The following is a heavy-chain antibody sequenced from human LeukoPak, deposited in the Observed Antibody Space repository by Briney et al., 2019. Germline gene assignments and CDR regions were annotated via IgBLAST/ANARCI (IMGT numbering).Heavy chain of an antibody. Sequence: SETLSLTCTVSGGSISSYYWSWIRQPPGKGLEWIGYIYYSGSTNYNPSLKSRVTISVDTSQNQFSLKLSSVTAADTAVYYCARRYSGSYFGNAFDIWGQGTMVTVSS. V-gene: IGHV4-59*08. CDR3: ARRYSGSYFGNAFDI. J-gene: IGHJ3*02. CDR1: GGSISSYY. D-gene: IGHD1-26*01. CDR2: IYYSGST.